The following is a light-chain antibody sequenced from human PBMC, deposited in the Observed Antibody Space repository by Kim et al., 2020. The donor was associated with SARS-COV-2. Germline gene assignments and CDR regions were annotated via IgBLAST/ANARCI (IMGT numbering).Light chain of an antibody. CDR3: NSRDTNDIVL. CDR1: SLRSYY. J-gene: IGLJ2*01. V-gene: IGLV3-19*01. Sequence: VALGQTVRITCQRDSLRSYYPTWYQQKPGQAPILLIYGKNNRPSGIPDRFSGSSSGNTASLTITGTQAGDEADYYCNSRDTNDIVLFGGGTQLTVL. CDR2: GKN.